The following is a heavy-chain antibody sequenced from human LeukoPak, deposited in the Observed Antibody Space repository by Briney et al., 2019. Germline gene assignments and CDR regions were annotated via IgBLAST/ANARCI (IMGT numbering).Heavy chain of an antibody. CDR1: GYTFTSYD. J-gene: IGHJ5*02. CDR3: AREPNGWFDP. D-gene: IGHD1-1*01. CDR2: ISAYNGNT. Sequence: ASVKVSCKASGYTFTSYDISCARQAPGQGLEWMGWISAYNGNTNYAQKLQGRVTMSTDTSTSTAYMELRSLRSDDTAVYYCAREPNGWFDPWGQGTLDTVSS. V-gene: IGHV1-18*01.